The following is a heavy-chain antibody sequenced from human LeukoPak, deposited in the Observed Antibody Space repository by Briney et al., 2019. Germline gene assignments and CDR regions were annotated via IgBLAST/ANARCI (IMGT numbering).Heavy chain of an antibody. V-gene: IGHV3-30*04. CDR3: AREPLGYCTSSSCPRWFDP. D-gene: IGHD2-2*01. J-gene: IGHJ5*02. CDR1: GFTLSNYA. Sequence: GGSLRLSCAASGFTLSNYAMHWVRQAPGQGLEWVAVMTKDGSDKHYADSVKGRFTISRDSSENTLYLQMSSLKAEDTAVYFCAREPLGYCTSSSCPRWFDPRGQGTLVTVSS. CDR2: MTKDGSDK.